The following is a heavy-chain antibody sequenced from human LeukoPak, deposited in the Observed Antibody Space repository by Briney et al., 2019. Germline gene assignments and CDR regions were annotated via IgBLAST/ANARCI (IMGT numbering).Heavy chain of an antibody. CDR3: ARDRIIGTTAYDY. J-gene: IGHJ4*02. V-gene: IGHV3-74*01. CDR1: GFTFSSYW. D-gene: IGHD1-7*01. CDR2: INSDGSGT. Sequence: PGGSLRLSCVASGFTFSSYWMHWVRQAPGTGPVWVSRINSDGSGTSYADSVKGRFTISRDNAKNTLYLQMNSLRAEDTAVYYCARDRIIGTTAYDYWGQGTLVTVSS.